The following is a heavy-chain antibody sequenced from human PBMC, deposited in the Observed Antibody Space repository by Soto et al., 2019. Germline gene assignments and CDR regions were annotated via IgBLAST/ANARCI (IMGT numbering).Heavy chain of an antibody. CDR2: IWYDGSNK. D-gene: IGHD2-2*01. CDR1: GFTFSSYG. J-gene: IGHJ6*02. V-gene: IGHV3-33*01. CDR3: ARSHQLKGMDV. Sequence: QVQLVESGGGVVQPGRSLRLSCAASGFTFSSYGMHWVRQAPGKGLEWVAVIWYDGSNKYYADSVKGRFTISRDNSKNTLYLQMNSLRAEDTAVYYCARSHQLKGMDVWGQGTTVTVSS.